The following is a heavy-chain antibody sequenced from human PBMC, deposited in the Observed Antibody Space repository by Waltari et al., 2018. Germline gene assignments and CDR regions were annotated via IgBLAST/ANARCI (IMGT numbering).Heavy chain of an antibody. CDR2: IYYSGST. J-gene: IGHJ4*02. CDR1: GGSISSSSYY. CDR3: ARDYSSTPLDY. D-gene: IGHD6-13*01. V-gene: IGHV4-39*07. Sequence: QLQLQESGPGLVKPSETLSLTCTVSGGSISSSSYYWGWIRQPPGKGLEWIGRIYYSGSTYYNPSLKSRVTISVDTSKNQFSLKLSSVTAADTAVYYCARDYSSTPLDYWGQGTLVTVSS.